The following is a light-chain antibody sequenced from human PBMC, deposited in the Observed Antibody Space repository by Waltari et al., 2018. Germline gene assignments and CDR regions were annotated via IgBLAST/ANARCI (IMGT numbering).Light chain of an antibody. V-gene: IGLV1-40*01. CDR3: QSYDTSLSVV. J-gene: IGLJ3*02. CDR1: GSNLGAGYD. CDR2: GSS. Sequence: QSVLTQPPSVSGAPGQRVTISCTGSGSNLGAGYDVNCYQQLPRAAPKRLIYGSSTRPLGVPDRFLGSTSGTSASLAITGLQAEDEADYYCQSYDTSLSVVFGGGTKLTVL.